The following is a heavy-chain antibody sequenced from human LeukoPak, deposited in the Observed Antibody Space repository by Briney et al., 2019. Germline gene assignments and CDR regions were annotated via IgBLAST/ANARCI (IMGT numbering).Heavy chain of an antibody. Sequence: SETLSLTCTVSGGSISSYYWSWIRQPAGKGLEWIGRIYTSGSTNYNPSLKSRVTMSVDTSKNQFSLKLSSVTAADTAVYYCARDGGRMVSTNWFDPRGQGTLVTVSS. CDR3: ARDGGRMVSTNWFDP. J-gene: IGHJ5*02. D-gene: IGHD3-16*01. V-gene: IGHV4-4*07. CDR2: IYTSGST. CDR1: GGSISSYY.